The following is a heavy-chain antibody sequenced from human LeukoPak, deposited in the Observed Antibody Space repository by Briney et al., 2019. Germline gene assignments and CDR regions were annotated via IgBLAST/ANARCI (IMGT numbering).Heavy chain of an antibody. Sequence: PGGSLRLSRAASGFSFSSYGMHWVRQAPGKGLEWVAVISYDGSDKYYADSVKGRFTISRDNSKNTLYLQMNSLRAEDTAVYYCAKQSLSHTLNWFDPWGQGTLVTVSS. CDR2: ISYDGSDK. CDR1: GFSFSSYG. J-gene: IGHJ5*02. V-gene: IGHV3-30*18. D-gene: IGHD6-19*01. CDR3: AKQSLSHTLNWFDP.